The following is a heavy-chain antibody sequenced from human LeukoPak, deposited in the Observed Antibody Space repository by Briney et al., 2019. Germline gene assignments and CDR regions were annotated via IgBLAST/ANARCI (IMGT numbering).Heavy chain of an antibody. CDR1: GGSISSGGYY. D-gene: IGHD3-22*01. Sequence: SETLSLTCTVSGGSISSGGYYWSWLRQPPGKGLEGIGYIHHSGSTYYNPSLKSRVIISADRSKNQFSLRLSSVTAADTAVYYCARDRVANYYDSSGYPYYYYGMDVWGQGTTVTVSS. CDR2: IHHSGST. CDR3: ARDRVANYYDSSGYPYYYYGMDV. V-gene: IGHV4-30-2*01. J-gene: IGHJ6*02.